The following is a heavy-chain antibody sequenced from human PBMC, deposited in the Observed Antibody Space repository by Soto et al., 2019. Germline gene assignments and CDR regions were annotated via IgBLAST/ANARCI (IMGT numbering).Heavy chain of an antibody. CDR1: GYTFTAYD. CDR3: ARAGAAPYYYYVLDV. V-gene: IGHV1-18*01. CDR2: IRAYNGDT. Sequence: GSSVKVSCKTSGYTFTAYDIYWVRQAPGQGLEWMGWIRAYNGDTNYAQKFQTRVTMTTDKSTDTAYMDLRSLTSDDTAIYYCARAGAAPYYYYVLDVWGQGTTVTVS. J-gene: IGHJ6*02. D-gene: IGHD3-10*02.